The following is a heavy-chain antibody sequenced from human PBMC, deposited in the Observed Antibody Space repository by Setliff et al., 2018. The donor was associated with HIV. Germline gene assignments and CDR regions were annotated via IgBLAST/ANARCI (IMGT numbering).Heavy chain of an antibody. J-gene: IGHJ4*02. V-gene: IGHV4-59*08. CDR3: ARHSPSDY. Sequence: SETLSPTCTVSGDSISTDYWTWIRQPPGKGLEWIGYIYNSASTSYNPSLKSRVTISVDTSKNQFSLKLSSVTAADTAVYYCARHSPSDYWGQGTLVTVS. CDR2: IYNSAST. CDR1: GDSISTDY.